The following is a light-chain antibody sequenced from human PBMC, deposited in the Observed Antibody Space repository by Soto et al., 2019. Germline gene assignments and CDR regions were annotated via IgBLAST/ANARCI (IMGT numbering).Light chain of an antibody. CDR1: QSISNH. Sequence: DIQMTQSPSSLSASVEDRVIITCRASQSISNHLNWYQQKPGKAPKLLIFAASSLQSGVPSRFSGSRSGPDFTLTISSLQHEDFATYYCQQSYSSPPTFGQGTKVDSK. CDR2: AAS. CDR3: QQSYSSPPT. J-gene: IGKJ1*01. V-gene: IGKV1-39*01.